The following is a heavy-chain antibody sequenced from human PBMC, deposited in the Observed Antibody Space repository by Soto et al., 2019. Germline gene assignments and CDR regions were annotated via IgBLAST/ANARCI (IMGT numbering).Heavy chain of an antibody. J-gene: IGHJ4*02. CDR3: AKDGFLEWLPSLTSCQC. D-gene: IGHD3-3*01. V-gene: IGHV3-23*01. CDR1: GCTFSSYA. CDR2: ISGSGGST. Sequence: EVQLLESGGGLVQPGGSRRLSCAASGCTFSSYAMSWVRQAPGKGLEWVSAISGSGGSTYYADSVKGRFTISRDNSKHTLYLQTNRLRAEDTAVYYCAKDGFLEWLPSLTSCQCWGQGTLVTVSS.